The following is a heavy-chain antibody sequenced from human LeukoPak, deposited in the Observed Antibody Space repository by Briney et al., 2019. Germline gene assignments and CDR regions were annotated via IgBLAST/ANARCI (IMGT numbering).Heavy chain of an antibody. J-gene: IGHJ4*02. Sequence: ASVKVSCKASGYTFTSYYMHWVRQAPGQGLEWMGIINPSGGSTSYAQKFQGRVTMTRDTSTSTVYMELSSLRSEDTAVYYCARGPRIQLPFTQFDYWGQGTLVTVSS. CDR2: INPSGGST. CDR1: GYTFTSYY. CDR3: ARGPRIQLPFTQFDY. D-gene: IGHD5-18*01. V-gene: IGHV1-46*01.